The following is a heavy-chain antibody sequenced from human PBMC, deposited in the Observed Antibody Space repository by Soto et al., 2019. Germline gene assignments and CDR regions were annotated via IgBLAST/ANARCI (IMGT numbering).Heavy chain of an antibody. Sequence: GGCLGLSRAACGFSFDDYAMHWVRQAPGKGLAWVSGISFNSGIIAYAASVKGRLNISGDDAKNSLYLEMNSLRPEDTALYYFARGDRMLSACDVWGHRAVVIASS. CDR2: ISFNSGII. CDR1: GFSFDDYA. CDR3: ARGDRMLSACDV. V-gene: IGHV3-9*01. D-gene: IGHD2-8*01. J-gene: IGHJ4*03.